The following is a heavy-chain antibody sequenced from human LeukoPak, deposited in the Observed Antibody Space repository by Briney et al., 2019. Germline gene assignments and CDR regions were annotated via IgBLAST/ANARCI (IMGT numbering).Heavy chain of an antibody. D-gene: IGHD2-2*01. CDR2: INGGNGDT. V-gene: IGHV1-3*01. CDR3: ARDPTTGVVPAGKFSSDYYFDY. CDR1: GYTFTTYA. J-gene: IGHJ4*02. Sequence: ASVKVSCKASGYTFTTYAMHWVRQAPGQRLEWMGWINGGNGDTKYSQKFQDRVTITRDTSASTAYMDLSSLRSEDTAVYYCARDPTTGVVPAGKFSSDYYFDYWGQGTLVTVSS.